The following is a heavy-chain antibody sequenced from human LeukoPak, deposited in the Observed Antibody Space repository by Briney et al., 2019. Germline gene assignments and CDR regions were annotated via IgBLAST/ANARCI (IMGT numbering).Heavy chain of an antibody. J-gene: IGHJ4*02. CDR2: SQKTGSRWTA. CDR3: IRVKSWDTRFYLDS. V-gene: IGHV3-15*01. Sequence: GGSLTLSCAASGFTFNVAWMNWVRQAPGKGLEWVGRSQKTGSRWTADYAAPVKGRFTILRDDSKRTLYLQMNSLKTEDTAVYYCIRVKSWDTRFYLDSWGQGTLVTVSS. CDR1: GFTFNVAW. D-gene: IGHD1-26*01.